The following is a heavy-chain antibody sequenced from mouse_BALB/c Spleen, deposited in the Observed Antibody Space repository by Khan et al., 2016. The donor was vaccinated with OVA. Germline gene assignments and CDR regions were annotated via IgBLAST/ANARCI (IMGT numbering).Heavy chain of an antibody. Sequence: EVQLQESGPGLVKPSQSLSLICTVTGYSITSDYAWNWIRQFPGNKLEWMGFISYSGNTNYNPSLKSRISITRDTSKNQFFLQLNSVTTEDTATYYCARVYGRDFDYWGQGTTLTVSS. V-gene: IGHV3-2*02. CDR1: GYSITSDYA. CDR2: ISYSGNT. CDR3: ARVYGRDFDY. J-gene: IGHJ2*01. D-gene: IGHD1-1*01.